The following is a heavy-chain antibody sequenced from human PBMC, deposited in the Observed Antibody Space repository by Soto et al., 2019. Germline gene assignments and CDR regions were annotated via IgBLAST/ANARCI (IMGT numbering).Heavy chain of an antibody. CDR3: VRWGYGSNSFEF. CDR2: ITPDRGDT. D-gene: IGHD4-17*01. J-gene: IGHJ4*03. Sequence: VAVPLPASVCLFPQYLIQLLGQIPGQGLQWMGRITPDRGDTKYGETFQGRVTVTRETSTTTAYMELSGLTSDDTAMYYCVRWGYGSNSFEFWGQGTLVTGSS. CDR1: VCLFPQYL. V-gene: IGHV1-2*06.